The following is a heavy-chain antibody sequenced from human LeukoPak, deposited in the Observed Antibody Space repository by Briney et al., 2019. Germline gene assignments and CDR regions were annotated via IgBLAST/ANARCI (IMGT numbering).Heavy chain of an antibody. J-gene: IGHJ5*02. CDR3: AREEIDSSSSKTNWFDP. V-gene: IGHV1-2*02. CDR1: GYTFTGYY. D-gene: IGHD6-13*01. CDR2: MNPKSGGT. Sequence: ASVKVSCKASGYTFTGYYMHWVRQAPGQGLEWMGWMNPKSGGTNYAQKFEARVTMNRDTSISTAYMELSRLRSDDTAVYYCAREEIDSSSSKTNWFDPWGQGTLVTVSS.